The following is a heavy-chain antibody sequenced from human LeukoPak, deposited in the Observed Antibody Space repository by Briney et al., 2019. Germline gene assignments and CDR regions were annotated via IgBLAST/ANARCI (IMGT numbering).Heavy chain of an antibody. CDR1: GGSFSGYY. D-gene: IGHD1-26*01. J-gene: IGHJ3*02. Sequence: SETLSLTCAVYGGSFSGYYWSWIRQPPGKGLEWIGEINHSGSTNYNPSLKSRVTISVDTSKNQFSLKLSSVTAAGTAVYYCARPRRVGATAAFDIWGQGTMVTVSS. CDR2: INHSGST. V-gene: IGHV4-34*01. CDR3: ARPRRVGATAAFDI.